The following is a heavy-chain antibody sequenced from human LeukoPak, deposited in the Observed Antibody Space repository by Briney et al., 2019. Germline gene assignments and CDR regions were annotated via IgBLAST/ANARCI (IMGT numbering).Heavy chain of an antibody. CDR2: IKQDGSEK. Sequence: PGGSLRLSCAASGFTFSSYWMSWVRQAPGKGLEWVANIKQDGSEKYYVDSVKGRFTISRDNAKNSLYLQMNSLRAEDTAVYYCARHRGRWLRLAGYFDYWGQGTLVTVSS. D-gene: IGHD5-12*01. V-gene: IGHV3-7*01. CDR1: GFTFSSYW. J-gene: IGHJ4*02. CDR3: ARHRGRWLRLAGYFDY.